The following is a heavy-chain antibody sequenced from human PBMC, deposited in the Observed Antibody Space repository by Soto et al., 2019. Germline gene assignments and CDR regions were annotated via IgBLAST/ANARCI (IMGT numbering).Heavy chain of an antibody. Sequence: ASVKVSCKDSGYTFTSYDINWVRQATGQGLEWMGWMNPNSGNTGYAQKFQGRVTMTRNTSISTAYMELSSLRSEDTAVYYCARVAYYDFWSGYPGPWGQGTLVTVSS. V-gene: IGHV1-8*01. D-gene: IGHD3-3*01. CDR2: MNPNSGNT. CDR3: ARVAYYDFWSGYPGP. CDR1: GYTFTSYD. J-gene: IGHJ5*02.